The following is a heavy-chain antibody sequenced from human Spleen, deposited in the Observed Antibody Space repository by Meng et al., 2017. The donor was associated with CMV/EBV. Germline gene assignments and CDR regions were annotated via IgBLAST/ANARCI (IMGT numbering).Heavy chain of an antibody. D-gene: IGHD6-19*01. CDR3: AKDRILLAVAGTPYYYYGMDV. J-gene: IGHJ6*02. CDR2: INPNSGGT. V-gene: IGHV1-2*02. Sequence: ASVKVSCKASGYTFTGYYMHWVRQAPGQGLEWMAWINPNSGGTHFAQKFHGRIALTSDTSISAAYMELTRLTSDDTAVYYCAKDRILLAVAGTPYYYYGMDVWGQGTTVTVSS. CDR1: GYTFTGYY.